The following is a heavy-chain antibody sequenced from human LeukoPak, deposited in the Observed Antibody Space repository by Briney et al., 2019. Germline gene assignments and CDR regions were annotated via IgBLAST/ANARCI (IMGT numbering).Heavy chain of an antibody. CDR3: ARKEVTVIGPYYHSYGMDV. CDR1: GGTFSDYV. V-gene: IGHV1-69*04. CDR2: VRHGIP. Sequence: ASVKVSCKGAGGTFSDYVVNWVRQAPGQGLEWMGRVRHGIPKYAQKFQGRVTISADTSTNTAYLEVSSLRSEDTAVYYCARKEVTVIGPYYHSYGMDVWGQGTTVTVSS. J-gene: IGHJ6*02. D-gene: IGHD3-22*01.